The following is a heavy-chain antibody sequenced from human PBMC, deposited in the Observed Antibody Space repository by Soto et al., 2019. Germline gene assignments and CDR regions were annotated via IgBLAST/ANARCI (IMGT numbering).Heavy chain of an antibody. CDR3: ARDSSGSYLVY. Sequence: SVKVSCKASGFTFTSSAMQWVRQARGQRLEWIGWIVVGSGNTNYAQKLQGRVTMTTDTSTSTAYMELRSLRSDDTAVYYCARDSSGSYLVYWGQGTLVTVSS. CDR1: GFTFTSSA. D-gene: IGHD1-26*01. CDR2: IVVGSGNT. V-gene: IGHV1-58*02. J-gene: IGHJ4*02.